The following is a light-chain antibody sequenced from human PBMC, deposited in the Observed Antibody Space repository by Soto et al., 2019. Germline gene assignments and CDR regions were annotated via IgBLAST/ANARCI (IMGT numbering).Light chain of an antibody. V-gene: IGLV1-44*01. CDR1: SSNIGTNA. J-gene: IGLJ1*01. Sequence: QSVLRQPPSACGTPGQRVTISCSGGSSNIGTNAVNWYQQLPGTAPKLLIYNNNQRPSGVPDRFSGSKSGTSASLAISVLQSEDEADYYCAAWDDSLNGYVFGTGAKVTV. CDR2: NNN. CDR3: AAWDDSLNGYV.